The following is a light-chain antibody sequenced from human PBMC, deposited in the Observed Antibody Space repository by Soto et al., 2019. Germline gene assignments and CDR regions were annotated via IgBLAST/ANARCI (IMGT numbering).Light chain of an antibody. Sequence: DIQMTQSPSSLSASVGDRVTITCRASRSISNYLNWYQQKSGEVPRLLIYAASSLQTGVPSRFSGTGTGAAFTLTIPRLQTEDFATYYCQPSYSVPRVGQGTRVDLK. CDR3: QPSYSVPR. V-gene: IGKV1-39*01. CDR1: RSISNY. J-gene: IGKJ1*01. CDR2: AAS.